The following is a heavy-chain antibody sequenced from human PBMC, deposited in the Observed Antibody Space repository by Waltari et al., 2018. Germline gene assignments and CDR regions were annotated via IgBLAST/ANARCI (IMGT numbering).Heavy chain of an antibody. CDR2: INHSGST. J-gene: IGHJ4*02. D-gene: IGHD3-10*02. CDR1: GGSFSGYY. CDR3: ARGMTTFGY. Sequence: QVQLQQWGAGLLKPSETLSLTCAVYGGSFSGYYWSWIRQPPGKGLEWIGAINHSGSTNYNPSLKSRVTISVDTSKNQFSLKMSSVTAADTAVYYCARGMTTFGYWGQGTLVTVSS. V-gene: IGHV4-34*01.